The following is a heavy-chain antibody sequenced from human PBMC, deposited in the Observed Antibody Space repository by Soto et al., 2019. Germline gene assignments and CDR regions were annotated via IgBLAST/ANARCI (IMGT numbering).Heavy chain of an antibody. CDR3: AVSSGSYPDYFDY. J-gene: IGHJ4*02. CDR2: IYYSGST. D-gene: IGHD3-22*01. V-gene: IGHV4-31*03. Sequence: NPSETLSLTCTVSGGSISSGGYYWSWIRQHPGKGLEWIGYIYYSGSTYYNPSLKSRVTISVDTSKNQLSLKLSSVTAADTAVYYCAVSSGSYPDYFDYWGQGTLVTVSS. CDR1: GGSISSGGYY.